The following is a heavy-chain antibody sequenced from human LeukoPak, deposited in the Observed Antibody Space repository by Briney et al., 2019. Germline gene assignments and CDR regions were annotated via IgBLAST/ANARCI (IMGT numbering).Heavy chain of an antibody. V-gene: IGHV4-4*02. J-gene: IGHJ4*02. D-gene: IGHD1-1*01. CDR2: IYHSGST. CDR3: ARIGNCYFDY. Sequence: SETVSLTCAVSGGSISSGNWWSWVRQPPGKGLEWIGEIYHSGSTNYNPTLKSRVTISVDKSKNQFSLKLTSVTAADTAVYYCARIGNCYFDYWGQGTLVTLFS. CDR1: GGSISSGNW.